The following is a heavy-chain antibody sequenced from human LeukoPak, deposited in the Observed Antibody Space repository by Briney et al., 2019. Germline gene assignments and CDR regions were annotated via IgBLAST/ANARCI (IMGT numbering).Heavy chain of an antibody. Sequence: PGGSLRLSCAASGFTFSNYAMTWVRQAPGKGLEWVSAISGSGGSTYYADSVKGRFTISRDNSKNTLYLQMNSLTAEDTAVYYCAKAHGGGSSQGNLYSDYWGQGTLVTVSS. CDR2: ISGSGGST. CDR3: AKAHGGGSSQGNLYSDY. V-gene: IGHV3-23*01. D-gene: IGHD6-6*01. J-gene: IGHJ4*02. CDR1: GFTFSNYA.